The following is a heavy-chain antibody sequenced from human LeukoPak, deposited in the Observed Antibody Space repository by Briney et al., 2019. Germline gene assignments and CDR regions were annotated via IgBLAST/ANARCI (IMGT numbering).Heavy chain of an antibody. CDR1: GFTFSSYG. Sequence: GGSLRLSCAASGFTFSSYGMHWVRQAPGKGREWGAVISYDGSNKYYADSVKGRFTISRDNSKNTLYLQMNSLRAEDTAVYYCAKDLNFGYSSGWTFDYWGQGTLVTVSS. D-gene: IGHD6-19*01. J-gene: IGHJ4*02. V-gene: IGHV3-30*18. CDR2: ISYDGSNK. CDR3: AKDLNFGYSSGWTFDY.